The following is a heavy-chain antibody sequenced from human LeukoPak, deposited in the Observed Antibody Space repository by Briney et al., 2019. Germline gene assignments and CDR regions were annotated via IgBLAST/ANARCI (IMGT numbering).Heavy chain of an antibody. CDR1: GGSFSGYY. J-gene: IGHJ3*02. Sequence: SETLSLTCAVYGGSFSGYYWSWIRQPPGKGLEWIGEINHSGSTNHNPSLKSRVTISVDTSKNQFSLKLSSVTAADTAVYYCARRHPLRFLEWPSKGKNAFDIWGQGTMVTVSS. CDR3: ARRHPLRFLEWPSKGKNAFDI. V-gene: IGHV4-34*01. D-gene: IGHD3-3*01. CDR2: INHSGST.